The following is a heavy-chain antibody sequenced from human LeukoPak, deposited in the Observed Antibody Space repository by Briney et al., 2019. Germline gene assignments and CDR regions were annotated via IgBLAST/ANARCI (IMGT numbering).Heavy chain of an antibody. V-gene: IGHV4-59*12. Sequence: SETLSLTCTVSGGSISSYYWSWIRQPPGKGLEWIGYIYYSGSTNYNPSLKSRVTISVDRSKNQFSLKLSSVTAADTAVYYCARSPIAAAGIRSFDYWGQGTLVTVSS. CDR1: GGSISSYY. CDR2: IYYSGST. J-gene: IGHJ4*02. CDR3: ARSPIAAAGIRSFDY. D-gene: IGHD6-13*01.